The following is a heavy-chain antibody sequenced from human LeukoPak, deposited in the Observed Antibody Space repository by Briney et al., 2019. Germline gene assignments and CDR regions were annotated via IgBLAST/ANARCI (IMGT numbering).Heavy chain of an antibody. CDR1: GFTFSDYY. V-gene: IGHV3-11*01. J-gene: IGHJ6*02. D-gene: IGHD2-15*01. CDR3: ARAPGYCSGGSCYNSYYYYYGMDV. Sequence: GGSLRLSCAASGFTFSDYYMSWIRQAPGKGLEWVSYISSSGSTIYYADSVKGRFTISRDNAKNSLYLQMNSLRAEDTAVYYCARAPGYCSGGSCYNSYYYYYGMDVWGQGTTATVSS. CDR2: ISSSGSTI.